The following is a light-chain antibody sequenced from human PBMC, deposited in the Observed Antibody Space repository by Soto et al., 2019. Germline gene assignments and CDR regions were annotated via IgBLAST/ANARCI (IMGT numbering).Light chain of an antibody. CDR1: QAVSTY. CDR3: QQLNDAPIT. J-gene: IGKJ5*01. CDR2: AVS. Sequence: DIQLTQSPSFVSTSVGQRVTITCRASQAVSTYLAWYQQRPGKAPKVLIFAVSTLQSGVPSRLRGSGSGTEFTLTINNLKPDDSATYYCQQLNDAPITFGRGTRLEIK. V-gene: IGKV1-9*01.